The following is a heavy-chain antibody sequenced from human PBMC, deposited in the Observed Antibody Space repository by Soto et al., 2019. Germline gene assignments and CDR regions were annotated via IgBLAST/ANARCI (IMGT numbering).Heavy chain of an antibody. Sequence: QVHLVQSGAEVKKPGSSVKVSCKASGGTFSNHAINWVRQAPGQGLEWMGRLIPIFTTTNYAQKFQGRVTIPAAESTITASMALSSLKHDATAVYYCAREVAADGTFREDVFDIWGQGTLVTVSS. J-gene: IGHJ3*02. CDR1: GGTFSNHA. CDR3: AREVAADGTFREDVFDI. CDR2: LIPIFTTT. V-gene: IGHV1-69*12. D-gene: IGHD6-13*01.